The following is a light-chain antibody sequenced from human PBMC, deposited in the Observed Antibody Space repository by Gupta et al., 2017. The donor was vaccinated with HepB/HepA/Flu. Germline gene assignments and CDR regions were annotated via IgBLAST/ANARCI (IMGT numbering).Light chain of an antibody. J-gene: IGKJ1*01. CDR3: QHRSDWPRPWT. CDR2: DAS. Sequence: EIVLTQSPATLSLSPGERATLSCRASQSAGSYLGWYQQKPGQAPRLLIYDASNRATGIPARFSGSGSGTDFTLTISSLEPQDVAVYYCQHRSDWPRPWTFGQGTKVEIK. V-gene: IGKV3-11*01. CDR1: QSAGSY.